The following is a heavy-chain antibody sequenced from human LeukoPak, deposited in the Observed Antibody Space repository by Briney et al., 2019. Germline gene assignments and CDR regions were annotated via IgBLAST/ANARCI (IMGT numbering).Heavy chain of an antibody. CDR1: GFTFSSYA. J-gene: IGHJ4*02. CDR3: ARAFGWLQLEPYDY. D-gene: IGHD5-24*01. CDR2: ISYDGSNK. V-gene: IGHV3-30*01. Sequence: GGSLRLFCAASGFTFSSYAMHWVRQAPGKGLEWVAVISYDGSNKYYADSVKGRFTISRDNSKNTLYLQMNSLRAEDTAVYYCARAFGWLQLEPYDYWGQGTLVTVSS.